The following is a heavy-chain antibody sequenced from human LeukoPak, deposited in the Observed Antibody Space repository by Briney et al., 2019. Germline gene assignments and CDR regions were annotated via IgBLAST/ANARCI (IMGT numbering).Heavy chain of an antibody. CDR3: ARGHYDVLAASYKWTPDY. D-gene: IGHD3-9*01. CDR2: ITSGGDYI. J-gene: IGHJ4*02. Sequence: GGSLRLSCAASGFSFNTFNMNWVRQAPGKGLEWVSSITSGGDYIYYAASVKGRFTTSRDNAKNSLSLQLNSWRVEDTAVYYCARGHYDVLAASYKWTPDYWGQGTLVTVSS. V-gene: IGHV3-21*01. CDR1: GFSFNTFN.